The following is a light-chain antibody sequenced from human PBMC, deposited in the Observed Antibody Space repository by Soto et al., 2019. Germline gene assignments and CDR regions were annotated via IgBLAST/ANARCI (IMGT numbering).Light chain of an antibody. CDR2: GTN. CDR3: QSYDSSLPGWV. Sequence: QSVLTQPPSGSGAPGQRGASSCTGSSANIETNYDVHWYHHLRGTAPKLLIYGTNNRPSAVPDRFSGSRSGTSASLAITGLQAEDEGDYYCQSYDSSLPGWVFGGGTKLTVL. V-gene: IGLV1-40*01. J-gene: IGLJ3*02. CDR1: SANIETNYD.